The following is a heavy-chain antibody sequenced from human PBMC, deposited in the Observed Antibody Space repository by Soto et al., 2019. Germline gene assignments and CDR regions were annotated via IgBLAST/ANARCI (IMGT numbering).Heavy chain of an antibody. CDR1: GYTFTSYG. J-gene: IGHJ6*03. CDR2: ISAYNGNT. Sequence: ASVKVSCKASGYTFTSYGISWVRQAPGQGLEWMGWISAYNGNTNYAQKLQGRVTMTTDTSTSTAYMELRSLRSDDTAVYYCARKHERGPRDYYMDVWGKGTTVTVSS. CDR3: ARKHERGPRDYYMDV. V-gene: IGHV1-18*01. D-gene: IGHD3-16*01.